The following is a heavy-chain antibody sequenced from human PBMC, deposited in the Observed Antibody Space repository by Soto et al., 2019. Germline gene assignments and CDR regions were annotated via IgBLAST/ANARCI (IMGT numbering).Heavy chain of an antibody. CDR1: GFTFSSYS. D-gene: IGHD2-2*01. Sequence: EVQLVESGGGLVKPGGSLRLSCAASGFTFSSYSMNWVRQAPGKGLEWVSSISSSSSYIYYADSVKGRFTISRDNAKNSLYLQMNSLRAEDTAVYYCARVGTRVQGYWGHGTLGTVAS. CDR3: ARVGTRVQGY. J-gene: IGHJ4*01. V-gene: IGHV3-21*01. CDR2: ISSSSSYI.